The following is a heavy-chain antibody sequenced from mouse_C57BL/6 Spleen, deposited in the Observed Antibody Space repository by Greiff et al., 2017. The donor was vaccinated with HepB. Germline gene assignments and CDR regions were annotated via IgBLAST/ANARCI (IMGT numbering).Heavy chain of an antibody. J-gene: IGHJ4*01. CDR2: IHPNSGST. D-gene: IGHD1-1*01. Sequence: QVQLQQPGAELVKPGASVKLSCKASGYTFTSYWMHWVKQRPGQGLEWIGMIHPNSGSTNYNEKFKSKATLTVDKSSSTAYMQLSSLTSEDSAVYYCARRVDYGSSYDAMDYGGQGTSVTVSS. V-gene: IGHV1-64*01. CDR3: ARRVDYGSSYDAMDY. CDR1: GYTFTSYW.